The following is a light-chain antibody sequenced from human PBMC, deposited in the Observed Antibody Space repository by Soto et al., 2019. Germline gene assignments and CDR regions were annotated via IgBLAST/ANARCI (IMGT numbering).Light chain of an antibody. CDR3: SSYTSSNYV. CDR1: SSDVGGYNY. J-gene: IGLJ1*01. V-gene: IGLV2-14*01. CDR2: EVS. Sequence: QSALTQPASVSGSPGQSITISCTGTSSDVGGYNYVSWYQQHPGKAPKLMIYEVSNRPSGVSNRFSGSKSGNTASLTICGLQAEDEADYYCSSYTSSNYVFGTGTKLTVL.